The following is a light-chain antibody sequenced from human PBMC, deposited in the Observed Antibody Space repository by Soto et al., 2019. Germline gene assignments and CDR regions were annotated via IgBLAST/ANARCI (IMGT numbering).Light chain of an antibody. V-gene: IGLV2-11*01. CDR3: CSYAGSYTWV. CDR2: DVS. J-gene: IGLJ2*01. CDR1: SSDVGGYNY. Sequence: QSALTQPRSVSGSPGQSVTFSCTGTSSDVGGYNYVSWYQYHPGKAPKLMIYDVSKRPSGVPDRFSGSKSGNTASLTISGLQAEDEADYYCCSYAGSYTWVFGGGTKLTVL.